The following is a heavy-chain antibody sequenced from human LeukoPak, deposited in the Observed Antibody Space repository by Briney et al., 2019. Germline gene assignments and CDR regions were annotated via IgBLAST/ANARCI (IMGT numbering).Heavy chain of an antibody. D-gene: IGHD3-22*01. Sequence: GGSLRLSCAASGFPFSSYAMTWVRQVPGKGLEWVSSISGSGGSTYHADSVKGRFTISRDNSKNTLYLQMNSLRAEDTAVYYCAKDVSSGYYSRFDYWGQGTLVTVSS. CDR2: ISGSGGST. V-gene: IGHV3-23*01. CDR1: GFPFSSYA. CDR3: AKDVSSGYYSRFDY. J-gene: IGHJ4*02.